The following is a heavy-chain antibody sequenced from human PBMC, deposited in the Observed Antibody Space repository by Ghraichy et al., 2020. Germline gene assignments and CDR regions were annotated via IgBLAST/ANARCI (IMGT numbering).Heavy chain of an antibody. V-gene: IGHV3-33*01. D-gene: IGHD2-8*02. CDR1: GFTFSSPA. Sequence: GGSLRLSCAASGFTFSSPAMPWLRQAPGKGLEWVSVIWHDGSSTYYTDSVKGRFTISRDNSKNTLYLQMNSLRAEDTAVYYCARDTGGGGFCHVCLDYWGQGTLFTVSS. J-gene: IGHJ4*02. CDR2: IWHDGSST. CDR3: ARDTGGGGFCHVCLDY.